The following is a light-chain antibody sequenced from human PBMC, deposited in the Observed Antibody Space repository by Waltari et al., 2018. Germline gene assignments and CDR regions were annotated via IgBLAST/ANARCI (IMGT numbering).Light chain of an antibody. V-gene: IGKV1-5*03. CDR2: EAS. CDR3: QQCNSYLLT. Sequence: DIQMTQSPSTLSASVGDRVTINCRASQSIGSPLAWYQQKPGKAPKVLFYEASSLESGVPSRFGGSGYETEFTLTISSLQPDDFATYYCQQCNSYLLTFGGGTKVEIK. J-gene: IGKJ4*01. CDR1: QSIGSP.